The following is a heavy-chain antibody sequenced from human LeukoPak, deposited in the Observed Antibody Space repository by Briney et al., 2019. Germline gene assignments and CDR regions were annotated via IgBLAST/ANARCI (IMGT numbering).Heavy chain of an antibody. Sequence: SETLSLTCTVSGGSMTRNNYYWGWIRQPPGKGLEWIGNIYSSGTTCYNPSLKSRVTISVDTSKNQLSLKLTSVTAADTAVYYCASGSGDANYYMDVWGKGTTVTVSS. D-gene: IGHD2-2*01. CDR1: GGSMTRNNYY. J-gene: IGHJ6*03. CDR3: ASGSGDANYYMDV. V-gene: IGHV4-39*01. CDR2: IYSSGTT.